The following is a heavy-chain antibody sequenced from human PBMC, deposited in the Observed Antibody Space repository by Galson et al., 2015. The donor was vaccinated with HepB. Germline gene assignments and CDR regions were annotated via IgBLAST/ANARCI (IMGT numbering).Heavy chain of an antibody. Sequence: SLRLSCAASGFPFSDYAMIWVRQAPGKGLEWVSSTSGSGGSAHYADSVKGRFTISRDNSKNTMFLQMNSLRDEDTAIYYCAKGRGSGSYSMLSWGQGALVTVSS. D-gene: IGHD3-10*01. V-gene: IGHV3-23*01. CDR1: GFPFSDYA. CDR2: TSGSGGSA. CDR3: AKGRGSGSYSMLS. J-gene: IGHJ4*02.